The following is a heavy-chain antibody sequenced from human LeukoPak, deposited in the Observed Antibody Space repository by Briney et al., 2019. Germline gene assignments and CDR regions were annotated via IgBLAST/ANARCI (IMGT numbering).Heavy chain of an antibody. Sequence: GGSLRLSCAASGFTFSTYGMHWVRQAPGKGLEWVAFIRYDRNDKYYADSVKGRITISRDNSKNTLHLQMNSLRAEDTAVYYCASAQFWGLGTMVTVSS. J-gene: IGHJ3*01. CDR2: IRYDRNDK. CDR1: GFTFSTYG. V-gene: IGHV3-30*02. CDR3: ASAQF.